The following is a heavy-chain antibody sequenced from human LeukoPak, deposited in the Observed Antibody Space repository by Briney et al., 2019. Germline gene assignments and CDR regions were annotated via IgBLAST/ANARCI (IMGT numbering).Heavy chain of an antibody. Sequence: TGGSLRLSCAASGFTFSSYAMSWVRQAPGKGLEWVSAISGSGDSTYYADSVKGRFTISRDNSKNTLYLQMNSLRAEDTAVYYCAKVSNDFWSGYFYYFDYWGQGTLVTVSS. V-gene: IGHV3-23*01. J-gene: IGHJ4*02. CDR3: AKVSNDFWSGYFYYFDY. CDR2: ISGSGDST. D-gene: IGHD3-3*01. CDR1: GFTFSSYA.